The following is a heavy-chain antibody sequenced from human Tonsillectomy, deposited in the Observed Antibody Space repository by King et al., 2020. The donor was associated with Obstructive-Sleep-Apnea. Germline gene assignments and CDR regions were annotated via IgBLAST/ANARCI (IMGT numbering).Heavy chain of an antibody. D-gene: IGHD3-10*01. CDR1: GGSISSTSYY. J-gene: IGHJ5*02. CDR3: ARDSEYFGRFDP. Sequence: LQLQESGPGLVKPSETLSLTCTVSGGSISSTSYYWGWIRQPPGKGLEWSGTVYYSGTTYYNPSLRSRVTILVDTSKNQFSLKLNSVTAADTARYFCARDSEYFGRFDPWGQGTLVTVSS. V-gene: IGHV4-39*07. CDR2: VYYSGTT.